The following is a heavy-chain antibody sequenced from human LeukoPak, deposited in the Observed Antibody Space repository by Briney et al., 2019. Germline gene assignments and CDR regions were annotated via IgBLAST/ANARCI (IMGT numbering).Heavy chain of an antibody. Sequence: SETLSLTCAVSGYSISSGYYWGWIRQPPGKGLEWIGNIYYSGRTYYNPSLKSRVTISVDTSKNDFSLKLSSVTAADTAVYYCARLYYYDSSGPPLWGQGTMVAVSS. CDR1: GYSISSGYY. V-gene: IGHV4-38-2*01. CDR3: ARLYYYDSSGPPL. J-gene: IGHJ4*02. CDR2: IYYSGRT. D-gene: IGHD3-22*01.